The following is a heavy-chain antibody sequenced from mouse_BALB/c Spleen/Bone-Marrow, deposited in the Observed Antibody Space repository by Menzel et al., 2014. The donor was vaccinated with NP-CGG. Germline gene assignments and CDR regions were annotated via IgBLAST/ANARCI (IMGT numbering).Heavy chain of an antibody. CDR1: GFSLTDYG. J-gene: IGHJ1*01. Sequence: VKVVESGPGLVAPSQSLSITCTVSGFSLTDYGVSWIRQPPGKGLEWLGVIWGGGSTYYNSALQSRLSISKDNSKSQVFLKRNSLQTVDSAMYYCAKLGRSYYYCDVWGAGTTGTVSS. CDR3: AKLGRSYYYCDV. V-gene: IGHV2-6-5*01. CDR2: IWGGGST. D-gene: IGHD1-1*01.